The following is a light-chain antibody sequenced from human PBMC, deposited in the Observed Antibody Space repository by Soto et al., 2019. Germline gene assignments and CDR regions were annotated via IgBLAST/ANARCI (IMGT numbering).Light chain of an antibody. V-gene: IGKV3-20*01. Sequence: EIVLTQSPGTLSVSPGERATLSCRASQSLNSNSLAWYQQKPGQAPRLLIYNAYNRASGIPDRFSGSGSGTDFTLTISRLEPEDFVVYHWQQYDGSPRTFGQGTKVEVK. J-gene: IGKJ1*01. CDR3: QQYDGSPRT. CDR1: QSLNSNS. CDR2: NAY.